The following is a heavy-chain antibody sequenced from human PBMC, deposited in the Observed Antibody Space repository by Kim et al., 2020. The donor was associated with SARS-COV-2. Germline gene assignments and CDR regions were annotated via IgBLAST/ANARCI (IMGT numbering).Heavy chain of an antibody. CDR3: TRGVRI. Sequence: SETLSLTCTVSGGSISSGNYNWNWIRQPPGQGMEWIGYIYYSGSTSYNPSLKSRVTISVDSSKNQFSLKLSSVTAADTAVYYCTRGVRIWGQGTLVTVSS. J-gene: IGHJ4*02. CDR1: GGSISSGNYN. V-gene: IGHV4-30-4*01. CDR2: IYYSGST. D-gene: IGHD3-16*01.